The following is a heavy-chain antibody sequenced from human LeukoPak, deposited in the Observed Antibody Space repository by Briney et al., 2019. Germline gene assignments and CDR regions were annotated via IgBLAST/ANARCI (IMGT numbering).Heavy chain of an antibody. CDR2: INPNSGGT. J-gene: IGHJ4*02. Sequence: ASVKVSCKASGYTFTGYYMHWVRQAPGQGLEWMGWINPNSGGTNYAQKFQGRVTMTRDTSISTAYMELSRLRSDDTAVYYCARDYGDYRKVYYFDYWGQGTLVTVSS. V-gene: IGHV1-2*02. CDR1: GYTFTGYY. CDR3: ARDYGDYRKVYYFDY. D-gene: IGHD4-17*01.